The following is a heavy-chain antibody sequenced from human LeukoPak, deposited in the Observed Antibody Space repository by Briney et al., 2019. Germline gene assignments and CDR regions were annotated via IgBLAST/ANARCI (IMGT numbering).Heavy chain of an antibody. J-gene: IGHJ4*02. D-gene: IGHD3-22*01. CDR3: AKRGVVIRVILVGFHKEAYYFDA. Sequence: GGSLRLSCAASGFTFSSYAMSWVRQAPGKGLEWVAAISGSAGGTNYADSVKGRFTISRDNRKNTLYLQMNSLRADDTAVYFCAKRGVVIRVILVGFHKEAYYFDAWGQGALVTVSP. CDR1: GFTFSSYA. CDR2: ISGSAGGT. V-gene: IGHV3-23*01.